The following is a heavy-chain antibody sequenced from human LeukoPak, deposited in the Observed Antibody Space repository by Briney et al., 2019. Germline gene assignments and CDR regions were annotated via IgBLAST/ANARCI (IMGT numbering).Heavy chain of an antibody. V-gene: IGHV4-59*01. Sequence: SETLSLTCTVSGGSISSFYWSWIRQPPGKGLEWIGYIYYSGSTNCNPSLKSRVTISVDTSKNQFSLKLSSVTAADTAVYYCARGGVFFDYWGQGTLVTVSS. D-gene: IGHD3-10*01. CDR2: IYYSGST. CDR3: ARGGVFFDY. CDR1: GGSISSFY. J-gene: IGHJ4*02.